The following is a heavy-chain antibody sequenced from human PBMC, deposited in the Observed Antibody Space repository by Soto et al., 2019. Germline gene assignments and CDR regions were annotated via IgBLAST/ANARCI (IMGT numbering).Heavy chain of an antibody. D-gene: IGHD1-26*01. CDR3: ARGSYYDLWAFDI. V-gene: IGHV1-3*01. CDR1: GYTFTSYA. CDR2: INAGNGNT. J-gene: IGHJ3*02. Sequence: ASVKVPCKASGYTFTSYAMHWVRQAPGQRLEWMGWINAGNGNTKYSQKFQGRVTITRDTSASTAYMELSSLRSEDTAVYYCARGSYYDLWAFDIWGQGTMVTVSS.